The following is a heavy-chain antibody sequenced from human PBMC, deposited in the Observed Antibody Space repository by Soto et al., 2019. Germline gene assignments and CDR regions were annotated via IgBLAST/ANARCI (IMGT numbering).Heavy chain of an antibody. CDR1: GFNFKKFA. J-gene: IGHJ4*02. Sequence: PVGSLRLSCVASGFNFKKFAMAWVRQAPGEGLEWVSGISCCGGSTSYADSVKGRFSIARDDSKNTLSLQMNSLRVEDTAQYYCAKADGEQWLVPHLDNWGQGTLVTVSS. D-gene: IGHD6-19*01. CDR2: ISCCGGST. CDR3: AKADGEQWLVPHLDN. V-gene: IGHV3-23*01.